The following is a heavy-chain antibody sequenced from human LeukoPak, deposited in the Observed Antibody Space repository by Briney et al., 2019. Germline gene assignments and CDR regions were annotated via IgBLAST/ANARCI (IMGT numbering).Heavy chain of an antibody. J-gene: IGHJ4*02. CDR2: INPSGGST. CDR3: ARGGNALRFLEWSPLDYYFDY. CDR1: GYTFTSYY. D-gene: IGHD3-3*01. V-gene: IGHV1-46*01. Sequence: GASVNVSCKASGYTFTSYYMHWVRQAPGQGLEWMGIINPSGGSTSYAQKFQGRVTMTRDTSTSTVYMELSSLRSEDTAVYYCARGGNALRFLEWSPLDYYFDYWGQGTLVTVSS.